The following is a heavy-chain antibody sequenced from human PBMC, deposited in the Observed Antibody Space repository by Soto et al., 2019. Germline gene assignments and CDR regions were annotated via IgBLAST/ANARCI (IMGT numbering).Heavy chain of an antibody. CDR1: GFTFSSYA. J-gene: IGHJ4*02. CDR3: AKGLGNGQKWYFDSLNAPFDY. V-gene: IGHV3-23*01. D-gene: IGHD3-9*01. CDR2: ISGSGGST. Sequence: TGGSLRLSCAASGFTFSSYAMSWVRQAPGKGLEWVSAISGSGGSTYYADSVKGRFTISRDNSKNTLYLQMNSLRAEDTAVYYCAKGLGNGQKWYFDSLNAPFDYWGQGTLVTVSS.